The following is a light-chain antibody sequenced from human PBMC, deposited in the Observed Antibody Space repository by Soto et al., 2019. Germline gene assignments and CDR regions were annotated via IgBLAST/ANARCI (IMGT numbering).Light chain of an antibody. CDR2: DAS. CDR3: HQRSNWRA. CDR1: QSVSRY. V-gene: IGKV3-11*01. J-gene: IGKJ2*01. Sequence: EIVLTQSPATLSLSPGERATLSCRASQSVSRYLAWYQQKPGQAPRLLIYDASNRATGIPARFSGSGSGTDFTLTISSLEPEDFAVYYCHQRSNWRAFGQGTKLEIK.